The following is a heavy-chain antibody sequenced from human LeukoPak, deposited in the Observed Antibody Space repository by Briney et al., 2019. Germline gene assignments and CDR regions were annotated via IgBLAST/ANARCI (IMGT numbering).Heavy chain of an antibody. J-gene: IGHJ4*02. CDR3: AKDESYDSSGYSDY. D-gene: IGHD3-22*01. CDR2: ISYDGSNK. V-gene: IGHV3-30*18. Sequence: GGSLRLSCAASGFTSSSYGMLWVRQAPGKGLEWVAVISYDGSNKYYADSVKGRFTISRDNSKNTLYLQMNSLRAEDTAVYYCAKDESYDSSGYSDYWGQGTLVTVSS. CDR1: GFTSSSYG.